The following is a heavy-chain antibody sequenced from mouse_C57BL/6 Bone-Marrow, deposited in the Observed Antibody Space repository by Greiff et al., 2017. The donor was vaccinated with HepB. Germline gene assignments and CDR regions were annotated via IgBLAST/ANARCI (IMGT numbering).Heavy chain of an antibody. CDR1: GFSLNSYG. D-gene: IGHD1-1*01. CDR3: ARHSDYYGSSFPYAMDY. J-gene: IGHJ4*01. Sequence: VQLQQSGPGLVAPSQSLSITCTVSGFSLNSYGVHWVRQPPGKGLEWLVVIWSDGSTTYNSALKSRLSISKDNSKSKVFLKMNSLQTDDTAMYYCARHSDYYGSSFPYAMDYWGQGTSVTVSS. CDR2: IWSDGST. V-gene: IGHV2-6-1*01.